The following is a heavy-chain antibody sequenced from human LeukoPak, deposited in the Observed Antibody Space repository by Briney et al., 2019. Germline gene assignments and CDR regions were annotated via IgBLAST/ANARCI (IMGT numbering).Heavy chain of an antibody. CDR1: GFTVSSNY. CDR2: IYSGGST. V-gene: IGHV3-53*01. CDR3: ARTMVRGPGNFLDCFDY. J-gene: IGHJ4*02. Sequence: GGSLRLSCAASGFTVSSNYMSWVRQAPGKGLEWVSVIYSGGSTYYADSVKGRFTISRDNSKNTLYLQMNSLRAEDTAVYYCARTMVRGPGNFLDCFDYWGQGTLVTVSS. D-gene: IGHD3-10*01.